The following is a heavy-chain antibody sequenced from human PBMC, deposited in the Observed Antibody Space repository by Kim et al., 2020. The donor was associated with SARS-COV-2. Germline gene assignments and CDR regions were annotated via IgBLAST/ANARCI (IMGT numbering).Heavy chain of an antibody. CDR2: IKQDGIEK. CDR3: ARIGYCSSSRCYNYYGL. CDR1: GFTLSIYW. J-gene: IGHJ6*01. Sequence: GGSLRLSCAASGFTLSIYWMSWVRQAPGKGLEWVANIKQDGIEKHYVDSVKGRFTISRDNVKNSLNLQMNSLRAEDTAVYYCARIGYCSSSRCYNYYGL. D-gene: IGHD2-2*01. V-gene: IGHV3-7*01.